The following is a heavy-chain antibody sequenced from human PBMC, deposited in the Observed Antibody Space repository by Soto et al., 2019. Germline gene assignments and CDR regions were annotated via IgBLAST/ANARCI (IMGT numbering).Heavy chain of an antibody. Sequence: GASVKVSCKASGYTFTSYAMHWVRQAPGQRLEWMGWINAGNGNTKYAQKFQDRVTITRDTSTGTAYMELRSLRSEDTAVYYCAADLGENFYYYFDCWGQGTLVTVSS. CDR1: GYTFTSYA. CDR2: INAGNGNT. D-gene: IGHD2-21*02. J-gene: IGHJ4*02. CDR3: AADLGENFYYYFDC. V-gene: IGHV1-3*01.